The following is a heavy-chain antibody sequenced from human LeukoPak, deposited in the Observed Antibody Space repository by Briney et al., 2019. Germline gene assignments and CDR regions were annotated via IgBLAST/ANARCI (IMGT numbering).Heavy chain of an antibody. CDR1: GFTFSSYA. CDR3: AKGDHYYDSSGYYLLDY. V-gene: IGHV3-23*01. D-gene: IGHD3-22*01. Sequence: GGSLRLSCAASGFTFSSYAMSWVRQAPGKGLEWVSAISGSGGSTHYADSVKGRFTISRDNSKNTLYLQMNGLRAEDTAVYYCAKGDHYYDSSGYYLLDYWGQGTLVTVSS. CDR2: ISGSGGST. J-gene: IGHJ4*02.